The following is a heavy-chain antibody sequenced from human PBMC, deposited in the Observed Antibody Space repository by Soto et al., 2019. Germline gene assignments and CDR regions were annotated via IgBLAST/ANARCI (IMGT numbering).Heavy chain of an antibody. CDR1: GFTFSSYA. D-gene: IGHD3-3*01. CDR2: ISGSGGST. Sequence: GGSLRLSCAASGFTFSSYAMSWVRQAPGKGLEWVSAISGSGGSTYYADSVKGRFTISRDNSKNTLYLQMNSLRAEDTAVYYCAKDLMYYDFWSGTLGYWGQGTLVTVSS. CDR3: AKDLMYYDFWSGTLGY. V-gene: IGHV3-23*01. J-gene: IGHJ4*02.